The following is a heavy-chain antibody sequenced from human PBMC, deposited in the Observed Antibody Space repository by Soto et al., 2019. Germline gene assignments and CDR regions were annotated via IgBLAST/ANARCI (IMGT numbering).Heavy chain of an antibody. Sequence: EVRLVQSGGGLVQPGGSLRLSCAASLFIVSDNYMSWVRQAPGKGLEWVSLIYSGGGTDYAESVKGRFTISRDNSKNTLYLQMNSLKAEGRGIYYWGSRMSRGGEWGEGAVVTVSS. CDR2: IYSGGGT. J-gene: IGHJ4*02. CDR1: LFIVSDNY. V-gene: IGHV3-66*01. CDR3: GSRMSRGGE. D-gene: IGHD3-16*01.